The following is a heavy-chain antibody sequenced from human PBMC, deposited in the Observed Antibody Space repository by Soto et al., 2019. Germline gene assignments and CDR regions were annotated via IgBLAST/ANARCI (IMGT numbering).Heavy chain of an antibody. CDR3: ARDDHIVVVPTSLGAMDV. CDR2: SCQSGRT. Sequence: SETLSPTSAVYGGSISSNNWWSGVRPTPGKGLEWIGASCQSGRTNNNASPTSRVTITLDKSKNQFSLKLTSVTAADSAVYYCARDDHIVVVPTSLGAMDVWGQGTTVTVSS. V-gene: IGHV4-4*02. J-gene: IGHJ6*02. D-gene: IGHD2-2*01. CDR1: GGSISSNNW.